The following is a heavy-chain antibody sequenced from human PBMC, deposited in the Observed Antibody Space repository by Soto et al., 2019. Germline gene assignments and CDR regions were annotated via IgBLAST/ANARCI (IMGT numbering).Heavy chain of an antibody. Sequence: GGSLRLSCAASGFTFSSYSMNWVRQAPGKGLEWVSSISSSSSYIYYADSVKGRFTISRDNAKNSLYLQMNSLRAEDTAVYYCARDTLPSIPHRAFDIWGQGTMVTVSS. J-gene: IGHJ3*02. V-gene: IGHV3-21*01. CDR3: ARDTLPSIPHRAFDI. D-gene: IGHD2-21*01. CDR2: ISSSSSYI. CDR1: GFTFSSYS.